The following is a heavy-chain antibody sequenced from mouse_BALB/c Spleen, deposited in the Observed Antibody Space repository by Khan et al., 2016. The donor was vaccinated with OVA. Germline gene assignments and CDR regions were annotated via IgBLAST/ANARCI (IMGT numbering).Heavy chain of an antibody. V-gene: IGHV1-76*01. D-gene: IGHD3-2*02. CDR3: AREEALYYCDY. CDR2: IYPGTDNT. Sequence: QVQLKQSGAELVRPGTSVKLSCKTSGYIFTSYWIHWVKQRSGQGLEWIARIYPGTDNTYYNEQFKDRATLTADKSSSTAYFQRSSLKSEDSAVCVCAREEALYYCDYWGQGTTLTVSS. J-gene: IGHJ2*01. CDR1: GYIFTSYW.